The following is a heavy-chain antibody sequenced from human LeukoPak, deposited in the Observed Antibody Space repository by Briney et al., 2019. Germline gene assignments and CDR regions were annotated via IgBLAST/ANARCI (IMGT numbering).Heavy chain of an antibody. CDR2: LFWDDDS. CDR3: AHATNSHFDY. D-gene: IGHD4-23*01. J-gene: IGHJ4*02. CDR1: GFSLNTTTLG. Sequence: SGPTLVNPTQTLTLTCTFSGFSLNTTTLGVGWIRQPPGKVLEWLALLFWDDDSRLSPSLESRLTITKDTSKNQVVLTMTDMDPVDTATYYCAHATNSHFDYWGQGTLVTVSS. V-gene: IGHV2-5*02.